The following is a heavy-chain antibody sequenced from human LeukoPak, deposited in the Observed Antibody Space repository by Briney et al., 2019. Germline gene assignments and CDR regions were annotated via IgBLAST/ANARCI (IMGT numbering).Heavy chain of an antibody. V-gene: IGHV4-59*01. CDR1: GGAISSYY. CDR3: ARLVGATTGEGFDY. Sequence: SETLSLTCIVSGGAISSYYWSWIRQPPGKGLEWIGYIHYSGSTNYNPSLKSRVTISGDTSKNQFSLKLSSVTAADAAVYYCARLVGATTGEGFDYWGQGTLVTVPS. J-gene: IGHJ4*02. D-gene: IGHD1-26*01. CDR2: IHYSGST.